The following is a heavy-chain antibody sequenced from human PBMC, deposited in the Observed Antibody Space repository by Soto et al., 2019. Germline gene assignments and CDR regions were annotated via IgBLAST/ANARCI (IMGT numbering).Heavy chain of an antibody. V-gene: IGHV4-4*02. J-gene: IGHJ4*02. CDR3: ARDDSASSSSLGY. Sequence: QVQLQESGPGLVKPSGTLSLTCAVSGGSISSSNWWSWVRQPPGKGLEWIGEIYHSGSTNYNPSLKRRVTISVDKSKNQFSLKLSSVTAADTAVYYWARDDSASSSSLGYWGQGALVTVSS. D-gene: IGHD6-6*01. CDR2: IYHSGST. CDR1: GGSISSSNW.